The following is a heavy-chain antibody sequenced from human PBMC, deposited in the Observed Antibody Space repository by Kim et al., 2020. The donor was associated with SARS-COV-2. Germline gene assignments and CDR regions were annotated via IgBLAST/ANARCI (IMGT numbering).Heavy chain of an antibody. J-gene: IGHJ3*02. D-gene: IGHD3-10*01. V-gene: IGHV3-66*01. Sequence: GGDTSYADSVKGRFTISRDHSKNTLYLQMNSLRAEDTAVYYCSFGEAFDIWGQGTMVTVSS. CDR2: GGDT. CDR3: SFGEAFDI.